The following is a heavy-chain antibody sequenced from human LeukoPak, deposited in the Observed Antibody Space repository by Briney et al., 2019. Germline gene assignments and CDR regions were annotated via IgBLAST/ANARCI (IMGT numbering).Heavy chain of an antibody. CDR3: ARGAVAGTGVKY. CDR1: GFTFSSYS. D-gene: IGHD6-19*01. Sequence: PGGSLRLSCAASGFTFSSYSMNWVRQAPGKGLEWVSSISSSSSYIYYADSVKGRLTISRDNAKNSLYLQMNSLRAEDTAVYYCARGAVAGTGVKYWGQGTLVTVSS. J-gene: IGHJ4*02. CDR2: ISSSSSYI. V-gene: IGHV3-21*01.